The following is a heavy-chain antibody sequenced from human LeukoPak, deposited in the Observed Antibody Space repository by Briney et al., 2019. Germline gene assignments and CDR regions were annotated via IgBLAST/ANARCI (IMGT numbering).Heavy chain of an antibody. D-gene: IGHD4-23*01. CDR3: ARGLGGPTPFDY. CDR2: IYSGGST. J-gene: IGHJ4*02. CDR1: GFTFSSNY. V-gene: IGHV3-53*01. Sequence: GGSLRLSCAASGFTFSSNYMSWVRQAPGEGLEWVSVIYSGGSTYYADSVKGRFTISRDNSKNTLYLQMNSLRAEDTAVYYCARGLGGPTPFDYWGQGTLVTVSS.